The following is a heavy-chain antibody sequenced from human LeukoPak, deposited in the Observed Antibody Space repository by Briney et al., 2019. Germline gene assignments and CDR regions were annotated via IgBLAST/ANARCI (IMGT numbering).Heavy chain of an antibody. CDR2: IWYDGSYK. D-gene: IGHD3-22*01. CDR3: AKGGTEGVVVPSWED. Sequence: PGGSLRLSCAASGFTFSTYGTHWVRPAPGKGLERGAVIWYDGSYKYYADSVKGRFTISRDNSKNTPYLQMDSVRDEDTAVYYCAKGGTEGVVVPSWEDWGQGTLVTVSS. CDR1: GFTFSTYG. V-gene: IGHV3-33*06. J-gene: IGHJ4*02.